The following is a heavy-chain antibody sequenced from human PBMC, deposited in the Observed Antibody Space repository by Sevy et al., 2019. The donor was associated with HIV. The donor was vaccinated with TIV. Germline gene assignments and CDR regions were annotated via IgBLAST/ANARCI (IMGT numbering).Heavy chain of an antibody. CDR2: INQDGSEK. Sequence: GGSLRLSCAASGLTLSSYWMSWVRQAPGKGLEWVANINQDGSEKYYVDSVKGRFTMSGDNAKNSLYLQMKSLRAEDTAVYYCARARTTMIVVGNYFDYWGQGTLVTVSS. CDR3: ARARTTMIVVGNYFDY. D-gene: IGHD3-22*01. V-gene: IGHV3-7*04. J-gene: IGHJ4*02. CDR1: GLTLSSYW.